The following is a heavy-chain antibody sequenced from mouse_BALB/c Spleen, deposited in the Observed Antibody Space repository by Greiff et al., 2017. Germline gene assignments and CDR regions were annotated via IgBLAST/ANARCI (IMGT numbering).Heavy chain of an antibody. CDR1: GYTFTSYW. J-gene: IGHJ4*01. CDR2: IYPGSGST. Sequence: LQQPGSELVRPGASVKLSCKASGYTFTSYWMHWVKQRPGQGLEWIGNIYPGSGSTNYDEKFKSKATLTVDKSSSTAYMQLSSPTSEDSAVYYCTRGDYAMDYWGQGTSVTVSS. V-gene: IGHV1S22*01. CDR3: TRGDYAMDY.